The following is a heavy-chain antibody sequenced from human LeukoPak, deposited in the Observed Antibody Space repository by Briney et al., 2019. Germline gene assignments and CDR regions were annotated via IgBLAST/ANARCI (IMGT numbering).Heavy chain of an antibody. CDR1: GGSFSGYY. CDR3: AREVVYDSSGYQDY. V-gene: IGHV4-34*01. CDR2: INHSGSA. Sequence: SETLSLTCAVSGGSFSGYYWTWIRQPPGKGLEWIGEINHSGSANYNPSLKSRVTISLDTSKNQFSLKLSSVTAADTAVYYCAREVVYDSSGYQDYWGQGTLVTVSS. D-gene: IGHD3-22*01. J-gene: IGHJ4*02.